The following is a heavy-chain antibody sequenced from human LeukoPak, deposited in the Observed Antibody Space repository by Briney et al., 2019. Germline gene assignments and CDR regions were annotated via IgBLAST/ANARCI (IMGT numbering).Heavy chain of an antibody. D-gene: IGHD1-26*01. V-gene: IGHV3-23*01. Sequence: GGSLRLSCAASGFTFSSFAMTWVRQAPGKGLEWVSSITGSHGPTYNTDSVKGRFTISRDNSQNTLYLQMNSLRAEDTAVYYCAKRRYGSYGDFDLWGRGTLVTVSS. CDR2: ITGSHGPT. CDR1: GFTFSSFA. J-gene: IGHJ4*02. CDR3: AKRRYGSYGDFDL.